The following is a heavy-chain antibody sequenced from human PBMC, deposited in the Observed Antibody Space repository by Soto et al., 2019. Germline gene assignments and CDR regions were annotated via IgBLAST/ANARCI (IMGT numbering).Heavy chain of an antibody. CDR2: IYWNDDP. CDR1: RVSLTSRGMG. CDR3: APRTPDYGMDV. Sequence: GPSLVNTTKTLTLTCTFSRVSLTSRGMGVAWIRQPPGRALEWLALIYWNDDPRYSPSLKSRLTITKDTTKNQVVLTMTNMDPVDTATYYCAPRTPDYGMDVWGQGTMVTVSS. V-gene: IGHV2-5*01. J-gene: IGHJ6*02.